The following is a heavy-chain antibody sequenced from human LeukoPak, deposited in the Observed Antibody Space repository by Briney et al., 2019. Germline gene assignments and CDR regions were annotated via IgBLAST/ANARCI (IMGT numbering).Heavy chain of an antibody. V-gene: IGHV3-23*01. CDR1: GFTFSSYA. J-gene: IGHJ6*02. Sequence: PGGSLRLSCAASGFTFSSYAISWVRQAPGKGLEWVSAISASGGTTYYADSVKGRFTISRDNSKNTLYLQMNSLRAEDTAVYYCAKDFSIPADSSGYYGSYGMDVWGQGTTVTVSS. CDR2: ISASGGTT. D-gene: IGHD3-22*01. CDR3: AKDFSIPADSSGYYGSYGMDV.